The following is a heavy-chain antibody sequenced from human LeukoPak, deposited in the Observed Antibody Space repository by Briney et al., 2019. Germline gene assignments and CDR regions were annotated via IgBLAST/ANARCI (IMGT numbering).Heavy chain of an antibody. CDR2: IYTSGST. Sequence: SETLSLTCTVSGGSISSYYWSWIRQPAGEGLGWIGRIYTSGSTNYNPSLKSRVTMSVDTSKNQFSLKLSSVTAADTAVYYCARVGSGGDFWSGSYYFDYWGQGTLVTVSS. D-gene: IGHD3-3*01. CDR1: GGSISSYY. J-gene: IGHJ4*02. CDR3: ARVGSGGDFWSGSYYFDY. V-gene: IGHV4-4*07.